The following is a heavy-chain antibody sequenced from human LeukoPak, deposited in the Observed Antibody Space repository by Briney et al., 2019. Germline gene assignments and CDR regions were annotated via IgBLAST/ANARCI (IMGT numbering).Heavy chain of an antibody. Sequence: GGSLRLSCAASGFTFSSYAMSWVRQAPGKGLEWVSAISGSGGSTYYADSVKGRFTISRDNSKNTLYLQMNSLRAEDTAVYYCAKDGPHPYYDFWSGYSRPDYWGQGTLVTVSS. J-gene: IGHJ4*02. D-gene: IGHD3-3*01. CDR3: AKDGPHPYYDFWSGYSRPDY. CDR1: GFTFSSYA. CDR2: ISGSGGST. V-gene: IGHV3-23*01.